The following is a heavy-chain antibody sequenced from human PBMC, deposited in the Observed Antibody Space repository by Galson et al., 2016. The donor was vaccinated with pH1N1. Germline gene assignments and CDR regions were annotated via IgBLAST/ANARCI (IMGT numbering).Heavy chain of an antibody. J-gene: IGHJ3*02. Sequence: SLRLSCAASGFGFSSYAMHWVRQAPGKGLEWVAYISSSGSAIYYADSVEGRFTISRENAGNSLFLQMSSLRAEDTAVYYCARDTSGHAPRPYGAFDIWGQGTMVTVSS. V-gene: IGHV3-48*03. D-gene: IGHD3-10*01. CDR3: ARDTSGHAPRPYGAFDI. CDR1: GFGFSSYA. CDR2: ISSSGSAI.